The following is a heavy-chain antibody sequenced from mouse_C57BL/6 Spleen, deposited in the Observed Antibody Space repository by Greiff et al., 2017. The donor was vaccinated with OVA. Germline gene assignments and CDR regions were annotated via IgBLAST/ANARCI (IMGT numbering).Heavy chain of an antibody. D-gene: IGHD2-5*01. J-gene: IGHJ3*01. V-gene: IGHV7-3*01. Sequence: EVQGVESGGGLVQPGGSLSLSCAASGFTFTDYYMSWVRQPPGKALEWLGFIRNKANGYTTEYSASVKGRFTISRDNSQSILYLQMNALRAEDSATYYCARSPPHSNYPFAYWGQGTLVTVSA. CDR1: GFTFTDYY. CDR3: ARSPPHSNYPFAY. CDR2: IRNKANGYTT.